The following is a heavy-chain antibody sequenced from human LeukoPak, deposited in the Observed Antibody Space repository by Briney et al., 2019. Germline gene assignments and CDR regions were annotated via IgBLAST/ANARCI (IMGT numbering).Heavy chain of an antibody. D-gene: IGHD6-13*01. CDR1: GGSFSGYY. J-gene: IGHJ4*02. V-gene: IGHV4-34*01. Sequence: PSETLSLTCAVYGGSFSGYYWNWIRQSPGKGLEWIGEINHSGSTNSNPSLKSRVTILGDTSKNQFPLKLSSVTVADTAMYYCARGRAAAGYWGQGTLVTVSS. CDR2: INHSGST. CDR3: ARGRAAAGY.